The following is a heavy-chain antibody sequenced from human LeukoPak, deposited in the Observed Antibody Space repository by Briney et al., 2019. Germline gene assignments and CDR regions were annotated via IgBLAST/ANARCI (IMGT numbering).Heavy chain of an antibody. Sequence: PSETLSLTCTVTGGSISIYYWSWIRQPPGKGLEGVGNIYYSGSTIYNPSLKRRVTIPVDTSKKQFSLKLSSVTAADTAVYYCARAVVIRHYYYGMDVWGQGTTVTVSS. D-gene: IGHD3-22*01. CDR2: IYYSGST. J-gene: IGHJ6*02. CDR1: GGSISIYY. CDR3: ARAVVIRHYYYGMDV. V-gene: IGHV4-59*01.